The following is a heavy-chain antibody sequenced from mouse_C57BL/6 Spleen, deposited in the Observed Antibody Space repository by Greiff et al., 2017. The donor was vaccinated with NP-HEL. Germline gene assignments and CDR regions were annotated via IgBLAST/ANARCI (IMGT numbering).Heavy chain of an antibody. CDR2: IDPENGDT. CDR1: GFNIKDDY. Sequence: EVQLQQSGAELVRPGASVKLSCTASGFNIKDDYMHWVKQRPEQGLEWIGWIDPENGDTEYASKFQGKATITADTSSNTAYLQLSSLTSEDTAVYYCTRYYSNHDYWGQGTTLTVSS. V-gene: IGHV14-4*01. D-gene: IGHD2-5*01. CDR3: TRYYSNHDY. J-gene: IGHJ2*01.